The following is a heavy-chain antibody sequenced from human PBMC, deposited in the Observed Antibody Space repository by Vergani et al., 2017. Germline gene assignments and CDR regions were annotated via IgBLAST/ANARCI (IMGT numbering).Heavy chain of an antibody. CDR1: GGSISSSSYY. CDR2: IYYSGRT. D-gene: IGHD3-9*01. CDR3: ARDRGLRYFDWLPIDAFDI. V-gene: IGHV4-39*07. Sequence: QLQLQESGPGLVKPSETLSLTCTVSGGSISSSSYYWGWIRQPPGRGLEWIGSIYYSGRTYYNPSLKSRVTISVDTSKNQFSLKLRSVTAADTAGYYCARDRGLRYFDWLPIDAFDIWGQGTMVTVSS. J-gene: IGHJ3*02.